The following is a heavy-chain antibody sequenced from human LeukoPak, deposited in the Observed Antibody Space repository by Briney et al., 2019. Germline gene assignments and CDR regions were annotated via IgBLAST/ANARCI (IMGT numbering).Heavy chain of an antibody. Sequence: SETLSLTCTVSGDSINSLDLWSWVRQPPGKGLEWIGEMYLSGTTHSNPSVKSRVTTSIDKSKNQFFLNLSSVTAADTAVYYCAGLVGRYSSGLYYYYFDYWGQGTLVTVSS. CDR1: GDSINSLDL. J-gene: IGHJ4*02. V-gene: IGHV4-4*02. D-gene: IGHD3-22*01. CDR2: MYLSGTT. CDR3: AGLVGRYSSGLYYYYFDY.